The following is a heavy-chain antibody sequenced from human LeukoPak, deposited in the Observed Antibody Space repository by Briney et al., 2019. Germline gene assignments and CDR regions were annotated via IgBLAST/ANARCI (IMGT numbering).Heavy chain of an antibody. J-gene: IGHJ5*02. Sequence: SQTLSLTCAISGDSVSSNSAAWHWIRQSPSRGLEWLGRTYYRSKWYNEYAVPVKSRITINPDTSKKQFYLQLNSVTPEDTAVYYCARDLYCSSTSCYNWFDPWGQGTLVTVSS. CDR1: GDSVSSNSAA. CDR3: ARDLYCSSTSCYNWFDP. V-gene: IGHV6-1*01. D-gene: IGHD2-2*01. CDR2: TYYRSKWYN.